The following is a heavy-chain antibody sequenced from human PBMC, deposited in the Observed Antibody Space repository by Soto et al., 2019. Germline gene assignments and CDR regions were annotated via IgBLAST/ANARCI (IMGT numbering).Heavy chain of an antibody. CDR2: ISSSSSYI. CDR1: GFTFSSYS. CDR3: ARDYRYYYDSSGYYTFDS. Sequence: PGGSLRLSCAASGFTFSSYSMNWVRQAPGKGLEWVSYISSSSSYIYYADSVKGRFTISRDNAKNSLYLQMNSLRAEDTAVYYCARDYRYYYDSSGYYTFDSWGKGTLVTASS. J-gene: IGHJ4*02. D-gene: IGHD3-22*01. V-gene: IGHV3-21*05.